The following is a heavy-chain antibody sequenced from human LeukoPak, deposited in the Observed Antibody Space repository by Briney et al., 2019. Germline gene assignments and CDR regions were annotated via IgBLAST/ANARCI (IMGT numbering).Heavy chain of an antibody. J-gene: IGHJ4*02. D-gene: IGHD3-22*01. CDR2: IIPIFGTA. Sequence: SVKVSCKASGGTFSSYAISWVRQAPGQGLEWMGGIIPIFGTANYAQKFQGRVTITTDESTSTAYMELSSMRSEDTAVYYCARRVGGYYHYFDYWGQGTLVTVSS. CDR1: GGTFSSYA. V-gene: IGHV1-69*05. CDR3: ARRVGGYYHYFDY.